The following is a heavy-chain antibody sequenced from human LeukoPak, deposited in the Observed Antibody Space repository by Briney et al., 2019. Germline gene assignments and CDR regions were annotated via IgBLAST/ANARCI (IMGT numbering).Heavy chain of an antibody. V-gene: IGHV4-4*07. CDR2: IYTSGST. D-gene: IGHD2-15*01. Sequence: PSETLSLTCTVSGGSISSYYWSWIRQPAGKGLEWIGRIYTSGSTNYNPSLKSRVTMSVDTSENQFSLKLSSVTAADTAVYYCARESPYCSGGSCQNYYYGMDVWGQGTTVTVSS. CDR3: ARESPYCSGGSCQNYYYGMDV. J-gene: IGHJ6*02. CDR1: GGSISSYY.